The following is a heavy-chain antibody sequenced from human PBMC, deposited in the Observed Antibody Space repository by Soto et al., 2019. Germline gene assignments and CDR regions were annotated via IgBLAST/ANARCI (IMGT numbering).Heavy chain of an antibody. CDR1: TFTFSSDG. CDR3: AKRYYHAGSGPYGMDV. J-gene: IGHJ6*02. V-gene: IGHV3-23*01. D-gene: IGHD3-22*01. CDR2: ISASGGST. Sequence: XESLRLSCAASTFTFSSDGMSWVRQAPGKGLEWVSSISASGGSTYYADSVKGRFTISRDNSKNTVFLQMRSLRAEDTAVYYCAKRYYHAGSGPYGMDVWGQGATVTVSS.